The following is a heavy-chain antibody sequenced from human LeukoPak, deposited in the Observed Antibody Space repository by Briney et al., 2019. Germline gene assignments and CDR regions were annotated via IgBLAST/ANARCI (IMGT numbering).Heavy chain of an antibody. Sequence: PSESLSLTCTVSGGSISSGGYYWSWIRQHPGKGLEWIGYIYYSGSTYYNPSLKSRVTISVDTSKNQFSLKLSSVTAADTAVYYCARSGGSGSYYRTWGQGTLVTVSS. CDR1: GGSISSGGYY. CDR2: IYYSGST. CDR3: ARSGGSGSYYRT. D-gene: IGHD3-10*01. V-gene: IGHV4-31*03. J-gene: IGHJ5*02.